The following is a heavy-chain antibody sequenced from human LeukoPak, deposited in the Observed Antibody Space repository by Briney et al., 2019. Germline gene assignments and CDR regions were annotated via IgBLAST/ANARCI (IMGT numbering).Heavy chain of an antibody. CDR3: ARGTATTD. D-gene: IGHD4-17*01. CDR1: GGSFSGYY. J-gene: IGHJ4*02. CDR2: INHSGST. V-gene: IGHV4-34*01. Sequence: SETLSLTCAVYGGSFSGYYWSWIRQPPGKGLEWIGEINHSGSTNYNPSLKSRVTISVDTSKNQFSLKLSSVTAADTAVYYCARGTATTDWGQGTLVTVSS.